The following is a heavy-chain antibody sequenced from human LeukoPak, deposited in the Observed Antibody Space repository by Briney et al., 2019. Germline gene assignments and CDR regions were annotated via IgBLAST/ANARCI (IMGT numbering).Heavy chain of an antibody. CDR1: GGSISSYY. D-gene: IGHD3-22*01. V-gene: IGHV4-59*01. CDR3: ARLDSSGYPFFDY. CDR2: IYHSGST. Sequence: PSETLSLTCTVSGGSISSYYWSWIRQPPGKGLEWIGYIYHSGSTNYNPSLKSRVTISVDTSKNQFSLKLSSVTAADTAVYYCARLDSSGYPFFDYWGQGTLVTVSS. J-gene: IGHJ4*02.